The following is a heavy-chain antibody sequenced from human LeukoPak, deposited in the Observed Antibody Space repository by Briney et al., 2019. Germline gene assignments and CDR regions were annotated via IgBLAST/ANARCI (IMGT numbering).Heavy chain of an antibody. V-gene: IGHV1-46*01. CDR2: INPSGSST. CDR1: GYTFTSYY. J-gene: IGHJ4*02. D-gene: IGHD3-9*01. Sequence: ASVKVSCKASGYTFTSYYMHWVRQAPGQGLEWMGIINPSGSSTSYAQKFQGRVTMTRDMSTSTVYMELSSLRSEDTAVYYCARDLYDILTGPDYWGQGTLVTVSS. CDR3: ARDLYDILTGPDY.